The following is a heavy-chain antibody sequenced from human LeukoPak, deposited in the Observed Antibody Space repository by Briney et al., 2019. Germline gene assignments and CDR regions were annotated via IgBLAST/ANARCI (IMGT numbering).Heavy chain of an antibody. CDR3: AREGGYSSGWNWFDP. V-gene: IGHV3-7*05. D-gene: IGHD6-19*01. J-gene: IGHJ5*02. CDR1: GFTFSSYW. Sequence: GGSLRLSRAASGFTFSSYWMSWVRQAPGKGLEWVANIKQDGSEKYYVDSVKGRFTISRDNAKNSLYLQMNSLRAEDTAVYYCAREGGYSSGWNWFDPWGQGTPVTVSS. CDR2: IKQDGSEK.